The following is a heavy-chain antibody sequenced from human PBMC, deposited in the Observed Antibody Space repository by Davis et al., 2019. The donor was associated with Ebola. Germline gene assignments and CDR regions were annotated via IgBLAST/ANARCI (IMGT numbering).Heavy chain of an antibody. D-gene: IGHD2-21*02. J-gene: IGHJ4*02. Sequence: GGSLRLSCAASGFTFSGSAMHWVRQASGKGLEWVGRIRSKANSYATAYAASVKGRFTISRDDSKNTAYLKMNSMKTEDTAVYYCTTRHEAYCGGDCYHDYWGQGTLVTVSS. V-gene: IGHV3-73*01. CDR3: TTRHEAYCGGDCYHDY. CDR1: GFTFSGSA. CDR2: IRSKANSYAT.